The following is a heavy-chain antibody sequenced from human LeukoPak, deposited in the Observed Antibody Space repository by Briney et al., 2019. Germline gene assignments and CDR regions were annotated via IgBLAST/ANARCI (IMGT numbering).Heavy chain of an antibody. Sequence: SVKVSCKASGGTFSSYAISWVRQAPGQGLERMGGIIPIFGTANYAQKFQGRVTITADESTSTAYMELSSLRSEDTAVYYCARSRYCSSTSCYRRNYYFDYWGQGTLVTVSS. J-gene: IGHJ4*02. CDR3: ARSRYCSSTSCYRRNYYFDY. CDR2: IIPIFGTA. CDR1: GGTFSSYA. V-gene: IGHV1-69*13. D-gene: IGHD2-2*01.